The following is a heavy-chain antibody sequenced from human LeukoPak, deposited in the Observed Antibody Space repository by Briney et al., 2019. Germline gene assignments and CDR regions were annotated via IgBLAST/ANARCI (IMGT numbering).Heavy chain of an antibody. Sequence: GGSLRLSCAASGFNFNTAWMSWVRQAPGKGLEWVSAISGSGGSTYYADSVKGRFTISRDNSKNTLYLQMNSLRAEDTAVYYCAKDLVVEQQPRGAFDIWGQGTMVTVSS. V-gene: IGHV3-23*01. CDR1: GFNFNTAW. D-gene: IGHD6-13*01. CDR3: AKDLVVEQQPRGAFDI. CDR2: ISGSGGST. J-gene: IGHJ3*02.